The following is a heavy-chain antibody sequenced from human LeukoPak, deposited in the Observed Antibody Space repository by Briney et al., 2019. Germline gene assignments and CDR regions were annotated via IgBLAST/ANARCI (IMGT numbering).Heavy chain of an antibody. CDR2: IYYSGST. D-gene: IGHD5-24*01. V-gene: IGHV4-59*11. Sequence: TSETLSLTCTVSGGSISSHYWGWIRQPPGKGLEWIGYIYYSGSTNYNPSLKSRVTISVDTSKNQFSLKLSSVTAADTAVYYCASEDGYNGYWGQGTLVTVSS. J-gene: IGHJ4*02. CDR3: ASEDGYNGY. CDR1: GGSISSHY.